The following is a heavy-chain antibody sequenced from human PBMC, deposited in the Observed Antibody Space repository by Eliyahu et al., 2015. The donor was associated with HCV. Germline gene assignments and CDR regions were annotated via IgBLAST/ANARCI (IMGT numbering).Heavy chain of an antibody. V-gene: IGHV4-39*07. Sequence: QLQLQESGPGLVKPSETLSLTCTVSGGSISSSSYYWGWIRQPPGKGLEWIGSIYYSGSTYYNPSLKSRVTISVDTSKNQFSLKLSSVTAADTAVYYCARDIPRIAARPDSEYVPNDYWGQGTLVTVSS. J-gene: IGHJ4*02. D-gene: IGHD6-6*01. CDR1: GGSISSSSYY. CDR3: ARDIPRIAARPDSEYVPNDY. CDR2: IYYSGST.